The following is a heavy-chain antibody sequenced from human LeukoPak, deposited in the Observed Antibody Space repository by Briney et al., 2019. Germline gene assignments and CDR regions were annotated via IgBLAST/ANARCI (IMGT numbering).Heavy chain of an antibody. CDR2: ISSSSSYI. Sequence: GGPLRLSCAASGFTFSSYSMNWVRQAPGKGLEWVSSISSSSSYIYYADSVKGRFTISRDNAKNSLYLQMNSLRAEDTAMYYCAREGRGYGDPIDYWGQGTLVTVFS. D-gene: IGHD4-17*01. V-gene: IGHV3-21*01. J-gene: IGHJ4*02. CDR1: GFTFSSYS. CDR3: AREGRGYGDPIDY.